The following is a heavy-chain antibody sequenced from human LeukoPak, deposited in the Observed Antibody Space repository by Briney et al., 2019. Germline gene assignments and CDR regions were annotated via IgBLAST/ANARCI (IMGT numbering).Heavy chain of an antibody. CDR1: GYSFTGYH. J-gene: IGHJ4*02. V-gene: IGHV1-2*02. Sequence: ASVKVSCKASGYSFTGYHIHWVRQGPGQGLEWMGCINTNNGDSIYAKKFKGRVTMTRDTSITTAYMEVASPRSDDTAVYYCARVQGYCSDGRCLFWGQGTPVTVSS. D-gene: IGHD2-15*01. CDR3: ARVQGYCSDGRCLF. CDR2: INTNNGDS.